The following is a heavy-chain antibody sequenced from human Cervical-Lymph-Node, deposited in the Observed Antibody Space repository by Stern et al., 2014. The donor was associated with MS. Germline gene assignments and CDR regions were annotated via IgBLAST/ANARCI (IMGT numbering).Heavy chain of an antibody. D-gene: IGHD6-13*01. CDR2: ISWNSGTI. CDR1: GFTFDDYA. Sequence: VQLVQSGGGLVQPGRSLRLSCAASGFTFDDYAMHWVRQAPGMGLESVSGISWNSGTIGYADSVKGRFTISRDNAKSSLYLQMNSLRAEETAVYYCVKDSSSHYFHYVMDVWGQGTTVTVSS. J-gene: IGHJ6*02. V-gene: IGHV3-9*01. CDR3: VKDSSSHYFHYVMDV.